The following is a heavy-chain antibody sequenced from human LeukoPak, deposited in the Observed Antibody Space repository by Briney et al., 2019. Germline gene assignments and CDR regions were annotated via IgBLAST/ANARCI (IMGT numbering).Heavy chain of an antibody. V-gene: IGHV4-34*01. Sequence: SETLSLTCAVYGGSFSGYYWSWIRQPPGKGLEWIGEINHSGSTNYNPSLKSRVTISVDTSKNQFSLKLSSVTAADTAVYYCARGGVGSSWYYMTFPLDYWGQGTLVTVSS. CDR3: ARGGVGSSWYYMTFPLDY. D-gene: IGHD6-13*01. J-gene: IGHJ4*02. CDR2: INHSGST. CDR1: GGSFSGYY.